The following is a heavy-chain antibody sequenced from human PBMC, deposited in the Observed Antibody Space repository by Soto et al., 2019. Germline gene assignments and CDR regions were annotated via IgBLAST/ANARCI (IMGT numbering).Heavy chain of an antibody. J-gene: IGHJ6*02. V-gene: IGHV4-59*01. CDR3: ARDYGSGKYYYGMDV. CDR1: GGSISSYY. D-gene: IGHD3-10*01. CDR2: IYYSGST. Sequence: SETLSLTCTVSGGSISSYYWVWIRQPPGKGLEWIGYIYYSGSTNYNPSLKSRVTISVDTSKNQFSLKLSSVTAADTAVYYCARDYGSGKYYYGMDVWGQGTTVTVSS.